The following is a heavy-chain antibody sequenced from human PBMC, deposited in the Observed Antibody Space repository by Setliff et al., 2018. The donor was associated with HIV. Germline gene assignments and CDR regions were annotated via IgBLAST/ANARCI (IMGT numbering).Heavy chain of an antibody. Sequence: PGGSLRLSCAASGFTFSNYAMSWVRQAPGKGLEWVSGLIENGVDKYYAGSVKGRFTIYRDNSKNTLTMVMNSLRAEDTAMYYCVRDYVRPGTVGTTSPLDNWGQGTLVTVSS. CDR2: LIENGVDK. D-gene: IGHD1-26*01. CDR1: GFTFSNYA. J-gene: IGHJ1*01. V-gene: IGHV3-23*01. CDR3: VRDYVRPGTVGTTSPLDN.